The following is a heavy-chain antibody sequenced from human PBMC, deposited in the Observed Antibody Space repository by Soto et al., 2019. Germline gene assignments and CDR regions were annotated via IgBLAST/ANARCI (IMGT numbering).Heavy chain of an antibody. CDR2: INPNSGGT. D-gene: IGHD2-15*01. CDR3: ARWSVANNWFDP. Sequence: ASVKVSCKASGYTFTGYYMHWVRQAPGQGLEWMGWINPNSGGTNYAQKFQGRVTITADKSTSTAYMELSSLRSEDTAVYYCARWSVANNWFDPWGQGTLVTVSS. CDR1: GYTFTGYY. J-gene: IGHJ5*02. V-gene: IGHV1-2*02.